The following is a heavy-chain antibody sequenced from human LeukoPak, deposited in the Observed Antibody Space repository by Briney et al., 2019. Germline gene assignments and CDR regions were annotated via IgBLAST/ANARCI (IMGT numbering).Heavy chain of an antibody. V-gene: IGHV4-59*01. CDR3: ARVVVTAVGYNAFDI. CDR1: GGPISSYY. J-gene: IGHJ3*02. Sequence: PSETLSFTCTVSGGPISSYYWSWIRKPPGKGLEWIGYIYYSGSTNYKPSLKSRVTISVDTSKNHFSLELSSVTGADTAVYYCARVVVTAVGYNAFDIWGQGTMVTVSS. D-gene: IGHD2-21*02. CDR2: IYYSGST.